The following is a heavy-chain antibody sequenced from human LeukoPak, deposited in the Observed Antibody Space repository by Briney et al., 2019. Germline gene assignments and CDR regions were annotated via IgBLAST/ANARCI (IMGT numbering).Heavy chain of an antibody. Sequence: SETLSLTCTVSGGSISSYYWNWIRQPPGKGLEWIGYIYYSGSTNYNPSLKSRLTISVDTSKNQFSLKLSSVTAADTAVYYCARMFIYCSSTSCPSGKPFDIWGQGTMVTVSS. CDR1: GGSISSYY. D-gene: IGHD2-2*01. J-gene: IGHJ3*02. V-gene: IGHV4-59*08. CDR3: ARMFIYCSSTSCPSGKPFDI. CDR2: IYYSGST.